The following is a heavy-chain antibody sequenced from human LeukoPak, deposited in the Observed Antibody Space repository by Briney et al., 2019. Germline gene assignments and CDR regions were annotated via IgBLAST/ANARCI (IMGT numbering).Heavy chain of an antibody. CDR2: ISGSGGST. CDR3: ARDRADGYNYGDYFDN. Sequence: GGSLRLSCAASGFTFSSYAMSWVRQAPGKGLEWVSAISGSGGSTYYADSVKGRFTISRDNSKNTLYLQMNSLRAEDTAVYYCARDRADGYNYGDYFDNWGQGTLVTVSS. D-gene: IGHD5-18*01. J-gene: IGHJ4*02. V-gene: IGHV3-23*01. CDR1: GFTFSSYA.